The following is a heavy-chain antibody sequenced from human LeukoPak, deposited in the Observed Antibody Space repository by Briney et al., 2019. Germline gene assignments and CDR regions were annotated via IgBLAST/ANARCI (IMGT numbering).Heavy chain of an antibody. CDR1: GGSISSGDYY. D-gene: IGHD2-15*01. CDR3: ASCSGGSCYVMVY. Sequence: TLSLTCTVSGGSISSGDYYWSWIRQPPGKGLEWIGYIYYSGSTYYNPSLKSRVTISVDTSKNRFSLKLSSVTAADTAVYYCASCSGGSCYVMVYWGQGTLVTVS. J-gene: IGHJ4*02. V-gene: IGHV4-30-4*08. CDR2: IYYSGST.